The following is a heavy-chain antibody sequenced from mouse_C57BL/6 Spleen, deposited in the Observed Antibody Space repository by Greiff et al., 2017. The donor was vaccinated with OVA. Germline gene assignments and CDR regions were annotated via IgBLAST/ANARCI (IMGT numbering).Heavy chain of an antibody. CDR3: ARWVGEGYAMDY. V-gene: IGHV1-19*01. CDR1: GYTFTDYY. J-gene: IGHJ4*01. CDR2: INPYNGGT. D-gene: IGHD1-1*02. Sequence: VQLQQSGPVLVKPGASVKMSCKASGYTFTDYYMNWVKQSHGKSLEWIGVINPYNGGTSYNQKFKGKATLTVDKSSSTAYMELNSLTSEDSAVYYCARWVGEGYAMDYWGQGTSVTVSS.